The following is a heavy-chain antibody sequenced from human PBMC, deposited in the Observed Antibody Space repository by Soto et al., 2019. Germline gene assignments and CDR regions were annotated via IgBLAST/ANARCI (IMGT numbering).Heavy chain of an antibody. CDR1: GGSISSYY. V-gene: IGHV4-59*08. CDR2: IYYSGST. J-gene: IGHJ4*02. CDR3: ARHRITTNRGFDY. Sequence: QVQLQESGPGLVKPSETLSLTCTVSGGSISSYYWSWIRQPPGKGLEWIGYIYYSGSTNYNPSLKSRVTISVDTSKNQFSLKLSSVTAADTAVYYCARHRITTNRGFDYWGQGTLVTVSS. D-gene: IGHD3-3*01.